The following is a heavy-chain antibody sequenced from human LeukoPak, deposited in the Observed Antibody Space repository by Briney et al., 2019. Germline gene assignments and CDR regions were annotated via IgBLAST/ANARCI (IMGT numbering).Heavy chain of an antibody. CDR1: GGSINNYY. CDR2: IYTRGST. D-gene: IGHD3-10*01. CDR3: ARGRYHSADICSGGDAFDI. V-gene: IGHV4-4*07. J-gene: IGHJ3*02. Sequence: SETLSLTCTVSGGSINNYYWSWIRQPAGKGLEWIGRIYTRGSTNYNPSLKSRVTMSVDTSKNQFSLKLSSVTAADTAVYYCARGRYHSADICSGGDAFDIWGQGTMVSVSS.